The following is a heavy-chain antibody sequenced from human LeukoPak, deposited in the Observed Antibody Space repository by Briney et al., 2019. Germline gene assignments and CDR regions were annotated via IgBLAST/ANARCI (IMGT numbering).Heavy chain of an antibody. CDR2: ISYDGNDK. D-gene: IGHD3-3*01. V-gene: IGHV3-30*18. CDR3: AKDLGVRRRVPYYFDY. CDR1: GFTFSNYG. J-gene: IGHJ4*02. Sequence: PGRSLRLSCAASGFTFSNYGMHWVRQAPGKGLEWVAVISYDGNDKYYADSVKGRFTISRDNSKNTLFLQLNSLRAEDTAVYYCAKDLGVRRRVPYYFDYCGQGTLVPVSS.